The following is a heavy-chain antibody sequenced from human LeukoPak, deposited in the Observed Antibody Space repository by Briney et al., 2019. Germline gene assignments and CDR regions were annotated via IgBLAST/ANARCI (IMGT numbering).Heavy chain of an antibody. V-gene: IGHV3-30-3*01. CDR2: ISYDGSNK. J-gene: IGHJ4*02. CDR3: ARVYDSSGYYYGNGFDY. CDR1: GFTFSSYA. D-gene: IGHD3-22*01. Sequence: GGSLRHSCAASGFTFSSYAMHWVRQAPGKGLEWVAVISYDGSNKYYADSVKGRFTISRDNSKNTLYLQMNSLRAEDTAVYYCARVYDSSGYYYGNGFDYWGQGTLVTVSS.